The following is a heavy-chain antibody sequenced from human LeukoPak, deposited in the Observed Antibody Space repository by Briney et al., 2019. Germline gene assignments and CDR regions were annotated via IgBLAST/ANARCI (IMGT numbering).Heavy chain of an antibody. V-gene: IGHV1-69*02. CDR2: IIPILGIA. Sequence: ASVEVSCKASGYTFTSYYMHWVRQGPGQGLEWMGRIIPILGIANYAQKFQGRVTITADKSTSTAYMELSSLRSEDTAVYYCARLERYYFDYWGQGTLVTVSS. D-gene: IGHD5-24*01. J-gene: IGHJ4*02. CDR3: ARLERYYFDY. CDR1: GYTFTSYY.